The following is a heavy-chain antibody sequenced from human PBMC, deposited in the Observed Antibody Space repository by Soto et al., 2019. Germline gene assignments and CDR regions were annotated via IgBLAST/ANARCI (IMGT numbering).Heavy chain of an antibody. V-gene: IGHV3-66*01. J-gene: IGHJ6*02. D-gene: IGHD1-7*01. CDR1: GFAVSSNY. Sequence: VQLVESGGDLVQPGGSLRLSCAASGFAVSSNYMTWVRQAPGKGLEWVSVIHSGGDTHYADSVRGRFTISRDNSKNTLYLQMSSLRAEDTAVYYCARSRTGTTYGGMDVWGQGTTVTVSS. CDR3: ARSRTGTTYGGMDV. CDR2: IHSGGDT.